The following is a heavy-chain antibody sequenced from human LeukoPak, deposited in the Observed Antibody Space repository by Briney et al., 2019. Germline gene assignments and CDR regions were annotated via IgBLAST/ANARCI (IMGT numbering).Heavy chain of an antibody. Sequence: PGGTLRLSCAASGFTYDDYGMRWVRQAPGKGLEWGSGINWNGGSTGYADSVKGRFTISRDNAKNSLYLQMNSLRAEDTALYYCARGPYCTNGVCYTVDYYYYYYMDVWGKGTTVTVSS. CDR3: ARGPYCTNGVCYTVDYYYYYYMDV. CDR2: INWNGGST. J-gene: IGHJ6*03. D-gene: IGHD2-8*01. CDR1: GFTYDDYG. V-gene: IGHV3-20*04.